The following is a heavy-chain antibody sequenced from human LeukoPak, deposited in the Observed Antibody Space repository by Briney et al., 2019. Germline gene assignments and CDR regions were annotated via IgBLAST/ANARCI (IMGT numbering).Heavy chain of an antibody. CDR3: ASPGGGCSSTSCYTLGAFDI. CDR2: IYSGGST. CDR1: GFTVSSNY. D-gene: IGHD2-2*02. Sequence: GGSLRLSCAASGFTVSSNYMSWVRQAPGKGLEWVSVIYSGGSTYYADSVKGRFTISRDNSKNTLYLQMNSLRAEDTAVYYCASPGGGCSSTSCYTLGAFDIWGQGTMVTVSS. J-gene: IGHJ3*02. V-gene: IGHV3-53*01.